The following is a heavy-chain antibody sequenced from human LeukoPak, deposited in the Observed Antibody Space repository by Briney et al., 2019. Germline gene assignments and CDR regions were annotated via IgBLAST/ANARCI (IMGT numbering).Heavy chain of an antibody. V-gene: IGHV1-8*01. Sequence: ASVKVSCKASGYTFTSYDINWERQATGQGLEWMGWMNPNSGNTGYAQKFQGRVTMTRNTSISTAYMELSSLKSEDTAVYYCARFQTPYSYAFIYYYYYYMDVWGKGTTVTVSS. CDR3: ARFQTPYSYAFIYYYYYYMDV. J-gene: IGHJ6*03. CDR2: MNPNSGNT. CDR1: GYTFTSYD. D-gene: IGHD5-18*01.